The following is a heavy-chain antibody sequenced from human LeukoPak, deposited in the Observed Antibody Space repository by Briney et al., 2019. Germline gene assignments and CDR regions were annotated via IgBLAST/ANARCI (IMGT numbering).Heavy chain of an antibody. CDR2: ISGSGGST. CDR1: GITLSNYC. J-gene: IGHJ4*02. Sequence: TGGSLRLSCAVSGITLSNYCISWVRQAPGKGLEWLAGISGSGGSTNYADSVKGRFTISRDNAKNSLYLQMNSLRAEDTAVYYCAGRQIRGISDWGQGTLVTVSS. D-gene: IGHD1-14*01. CDR3: AGRQIRGISD. V-gene: IGHV3-23*01.